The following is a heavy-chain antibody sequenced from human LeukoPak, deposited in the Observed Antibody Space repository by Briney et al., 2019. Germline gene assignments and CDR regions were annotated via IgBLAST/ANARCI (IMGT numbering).Heavy chain of an antibody. CDR2: ISYDGSNK. CDR3: AKDGEAGITMIVVVIPYFDY. D-gene: IGHD3-22*01. CDR1: GFTFSSYG. J-gene: IGHJ4*02. Sequence: GGSLRLSCAASGFTFSSYGMHWVRQAPGKGLEWVAVISYDGSNKYYADSVKGRFTISRDNSKNTLYLQMNSLRAEDTAVYYCAKDGEAGITMIVVVIPYFDYWGQGTLVTVSS. V-gene: IGHV3-30*18.